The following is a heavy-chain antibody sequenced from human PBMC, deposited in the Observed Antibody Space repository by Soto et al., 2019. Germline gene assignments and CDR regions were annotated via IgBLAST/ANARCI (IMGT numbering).Heavy chain of an antibody. J-gene: IGHJ6*02. CDR3: ARHNGPLYVGYYYDMDV. CDR1: GGSFSGYS. V-gene: IGHV4-34*01. Sequence: PSETLSLTCSVYGGSFSGYSWTWIRQPPGKGLEWIGEINLGGSTNYNPSLKSRVTISVDTSKNQFSLKLSSVTAADTAVYYCARHNGPLYVGYYYDMDVWGQGTTVTVSS. CDR2: INLGGST. D-gene: IGHD3-16*01.